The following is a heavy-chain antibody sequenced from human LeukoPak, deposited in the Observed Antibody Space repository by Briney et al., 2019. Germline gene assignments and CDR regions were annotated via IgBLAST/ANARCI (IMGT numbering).Heavy chain of an antibody. V-gene: IGHV4-34*01. CDR3: ARVPAAIPWYYYYGMDV. J-gene: IGHJ6*02. CDR1: GGSFSGYY. D-gene: IGHD2-2*02. Sequence: KASETLSLTCAVYGGSFSGYYWSWLRQPPGKGLEWIGEINHSGSTNYNPSLKSRVTISVDTSKNQFSLKLSSVTAADTAVYYCARVPAAIPWYYYYGMDVWGQGTTVTVSS. CDR2: INHSGST.